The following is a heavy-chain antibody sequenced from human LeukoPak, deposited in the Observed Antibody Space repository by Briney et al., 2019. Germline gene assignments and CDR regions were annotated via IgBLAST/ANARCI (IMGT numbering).Heavy chain of an antibody. J-gene: IGHJ4*02. CDR2: INPNSGGT. D-gene: IGHD6-13*01. V-gene: IGHV1-2*02. Sequence: ASVKVSCKASGYTFTGYYMHWVRQAPGQGLEWMGWINPNSGGTNYAQKFQGRVTMTRDTSISTAYMELSRLRSDDTAVYYCARDQGWQQLVYYHWGQGTLVTVSS. CDR1: GYTFTGYY. CDR3: ARDQGWQQLVYYH.